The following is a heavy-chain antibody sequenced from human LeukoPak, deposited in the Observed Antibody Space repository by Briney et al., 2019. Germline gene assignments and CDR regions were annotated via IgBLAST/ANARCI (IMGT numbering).Heavy chain of an antibody. CDR3: ARGADGVSSNSRGWFDP. CDR1: GFTFNRYN. D-gene: IGHD2-15*01. V-gene: IGHV3-21*01. J-gene: IGHJ5*02. Sequence: GGSLRLSCAASGFTFNRYNMNWVRRAPGKGLEWVSSISTSGSYIYYADSVRGRFTISRDNAKNSLYLQMNSLRAEDTAVYSCARGADGVSSNSRGWFDPWGQGTLVTVSS. CDR2: ISTSGSYI.